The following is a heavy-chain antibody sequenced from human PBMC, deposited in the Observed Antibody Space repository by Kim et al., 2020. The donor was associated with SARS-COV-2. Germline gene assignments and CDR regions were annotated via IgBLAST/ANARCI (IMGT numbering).Heavy chain of an antibody. V-gene: IGHV5-51*01. CDR1: GYSFTSYW. CDR2: IYPGDSDT. CDR3: ERESLPPGDSSGYYTPYFDL. Sequence: GESLKISCKGSGYSFTSYWIGWVRQMPGKGLEWMGIIYPGDSDTRYSPSFQGQFTISADKSISTAYLQWSSLKASDTAIYYCERESLPPGDSSGYYTPYFDLWGRGTPVTVSS. D-gene: IGHD3-22*01. J-gene: IGHJ2*01.